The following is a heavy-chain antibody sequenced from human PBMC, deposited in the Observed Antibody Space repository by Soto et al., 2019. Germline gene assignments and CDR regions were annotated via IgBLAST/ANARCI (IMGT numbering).Heavy chain of an antibody. CDR1: GGSFSGYY. V-gene: IGHV4-34*01. CDR2: INHSGST. Sequence: QVQLQQWGAGLLKPSETLSLTCAVYGGSFSGYYWSWIRQPPGKGLEWIGEINHSGSTNYNPSLKSRVTISVDTSKNQFSLKLSSVTAADTAVYYCASTSSGPAERNWFDPWGQGTLVTVSS. D-gene: IGHD3-22*01. J-gene: IGHJ5*02. CDR3: ASTSSGPAERNWFDP.